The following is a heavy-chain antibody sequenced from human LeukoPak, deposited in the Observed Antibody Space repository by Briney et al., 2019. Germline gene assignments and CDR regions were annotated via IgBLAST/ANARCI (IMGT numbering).Heavy chain of an antibody. CDR3: AREIVGEASFLDY. CDR2: TEHDGSTK. V-gene: IGHV3-7*01. CDR1: GFSFSSYW. J-gene: IGHJ4*02. Sequence: GGSLRLSCTVSGFSFSSYWMSWVRQAPGKGLERVANTEHDGSTKFYLDSVRGRFTISRDNAMSSLYLQMDSLRAEDTAVYFCAREIVGEASFLDYWGQGTLVTVSS. D-gene: IGHD3-10*01.